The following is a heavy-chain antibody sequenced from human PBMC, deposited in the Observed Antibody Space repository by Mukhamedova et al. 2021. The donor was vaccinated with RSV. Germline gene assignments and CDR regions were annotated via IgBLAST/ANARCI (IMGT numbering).Heavy chain of an antibody. D-gene: IGHD3-3*01. V-gene: IGHV1-2*02. CDR1: Q. CDR3: VRSHDFRNGEKKGFDN. CDR2: IRSNSGGT. J-gene: IGHJ4*02. Sequence: QMNWVRQAPGQGLEWMGCIRSNSGGTNYAQKFQGRVTMIGDTSLNTAYMELSRLTSDDTAVYYCVRSHDFRNGEKKGFDNWGQGT.